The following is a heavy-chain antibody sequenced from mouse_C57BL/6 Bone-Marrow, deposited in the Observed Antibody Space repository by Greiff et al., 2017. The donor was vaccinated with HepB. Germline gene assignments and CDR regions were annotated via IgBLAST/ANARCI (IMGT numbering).Heavy chain of an antibody. D-gene: IGHD2-1*01. CDR2: INPGSGGT. V-gene: IGHV1-54*01. CDR1: GYAFTNYL. J-gene: IGHJ4*01. CDR3: ARAPLYYGNSYYAMDY. Sequence: QVQLQQSGAELVRPGTSVKVSCKASGYAFTNYLIEWVKQRPGQGLEWIGVINPGSGGTNYNEKFKGKATLTADKSSSTAYMQRSSLTSEDSAVDFCARAPLYYGNSYYAMDYWGQGTSVTVSS.